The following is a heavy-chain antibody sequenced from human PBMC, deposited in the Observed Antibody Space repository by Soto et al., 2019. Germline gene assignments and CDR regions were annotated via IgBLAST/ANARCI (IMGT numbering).Heavy chain of an antibody. CDR2: LYYGGST. CDR1: GGSINSDDSF. CDR3: ARQLPVGATSWFDP. D-gene: IGHD1-26*01. Sequence: SETLSLTCSVSGGSINSDDSFWGWVRQSPGKGLEWIGSLYYGGSTFYSPSLKSRVTISLDTSKNQFSLRLTSVTAADTAIYDCARQLPVGATSWFDPWGQGTLVTVSS. J-gene: IGHJ5*02. V-gene: IGHV4-39*01.